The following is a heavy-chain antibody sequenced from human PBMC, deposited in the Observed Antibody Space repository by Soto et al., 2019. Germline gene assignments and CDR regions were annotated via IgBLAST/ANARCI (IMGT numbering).Heavy chain of an antibody. V-gene: IGHV4-59*11. CDR2: IYHSGST. CDR1: GGSISGHY. D-gene: IGHD3-22*01. CDR3: ARALYYYDSSGYVDY. Sequence: SETLSLTCTVSGGSISGHYWIWIRQPPGKGLEWIGYIYHSGSTYYNPSLKSRVTISVDRSKNQFSLKLSSVTAADTAVYYCARALYYYDSSGYVDYCGQGTLVTVSS. J-gene: IGHJ4*02.